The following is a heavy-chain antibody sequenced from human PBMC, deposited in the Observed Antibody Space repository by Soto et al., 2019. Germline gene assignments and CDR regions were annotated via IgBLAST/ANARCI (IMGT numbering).Heavy chain of an antibody. CDR2: MYNTGST. J-gene: IGHJ5*02. D-gene: IGHD3-22*01. V-gene: IGHV4-59*01. CDR1: GGSISGYY. Sequence: SETLSLTCTVSGGSISGYYWSWIRQPSGKGLEWIGYMYNTGSTVYNPSFKSRVTISLDTSKNQFSLNLISVTAADTAVYYCARAQDYYDSSGLSPANWFDPWGQGTLVTVSS. CDR3: ARAQDYYDSSGLSPANWFDP.